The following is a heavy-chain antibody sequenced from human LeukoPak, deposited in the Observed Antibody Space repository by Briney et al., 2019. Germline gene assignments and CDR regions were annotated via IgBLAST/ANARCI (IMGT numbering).Heavy chain of an antibody. CDR1: GGSFSGYY. J-gene: IGHJ4*02. Sequence: PSETLSLTCAVYGGSFSGYYWSWIRQPPGKGLEWIGEINHGGSTNYNPSLKSRVTISVDTSKNQFSLKLSSVTAADTAVYYCARGTYDSSGYYSYFDYWGQGTLVTVSS. CDR3: ARGTYDSSGYYSYFDY. CDR2: INHGGST. V-gene: IGHV4-34*01. D-gene: IGHD3-22*01.